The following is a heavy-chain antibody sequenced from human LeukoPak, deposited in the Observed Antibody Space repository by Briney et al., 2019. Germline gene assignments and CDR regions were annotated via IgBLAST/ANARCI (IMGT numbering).Heavy chain of an antibody. CDR1: GFTFSSYE. J-gene: IGHJ4*02. CDR3: AREGDCSSTSCYVLDY. Sequence: GGSLRLSCAASGFTFSSYEMNWVRQAPGKGLEWVSYISSSGSTIYYAGSVKGRFTISRDNAKNSLYLQMNSLRAEDTAVYYCAREGDCSSTSCYVLDYWGQGTLVTVSS. V-gene: IGHV3-48*03. CDR2: ISSSGSTI. D-gene: IGHD2-2*01.